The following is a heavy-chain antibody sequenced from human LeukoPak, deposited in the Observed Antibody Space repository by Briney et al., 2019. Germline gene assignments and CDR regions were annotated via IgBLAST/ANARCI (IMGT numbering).Heavy chain of an antibody. Sequence: KPSETLSLTCTVSGYLISSGYYWGWIRQPPGKGLEWIGSIYHSGSTYYNPSLKSRVTISIDTSKNQFSLKLNSVTAADTAVYYCATPGDQWLVYVYWGQGTLLTVSS. CDR3: ATPGDQWLVYVY. V-gene: IGHV4-38-2*02. CDR2: IYHSGST. D-gene: IGHD6-19*01. J-gene: IGHJ4*02. CDR1: GYLISSGYY.